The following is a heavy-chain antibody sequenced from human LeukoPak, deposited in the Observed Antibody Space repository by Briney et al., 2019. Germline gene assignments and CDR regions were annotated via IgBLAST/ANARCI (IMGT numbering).Heavy chain of an antibody. CDR1: GFTFSDYY. V-gene: IGHV3-11*04. CDR2: ISSSGSTI. J-gene: IGHJ4*02. CDR3: ARDQPIGYNYGYPFDN. D-gene: IGHD5-18*01. Sequence: GGSLRLSCAASGFTFSDYYMSWIRQAPGKGLEWVAYISSSGSTIYYADSVKGRFTISRDNAKNSLYLQMNNLRVEDTAVYYCARDQPIGYNYGYPFDNWGQGTLVTVSS.